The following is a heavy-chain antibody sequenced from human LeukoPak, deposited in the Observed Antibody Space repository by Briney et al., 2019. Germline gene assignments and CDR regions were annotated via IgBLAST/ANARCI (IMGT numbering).Heavy chain of an antibody. CDR2: IYYSGST. D-gene: IGHD1-26*01. J-gene: IGHJ6*03. V-gene: IGHV4-39*07. Sequence: SETLSLTCTVSGGSISSSSYYRGWIRQPPGKGLEWIGSIYYSGSTYYNPSLKSRVTISVDTSKNQFSLKLSSVTAADTAVYYCAREEGGSYIRYYYYYMDVWGKGTTVTVSS. CDR1: GGSISSSSYY. CDR3: AREEGGSYIRYYYYYMDV.